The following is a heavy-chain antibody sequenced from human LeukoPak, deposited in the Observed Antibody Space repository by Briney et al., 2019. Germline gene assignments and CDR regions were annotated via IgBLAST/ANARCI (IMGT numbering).Heavy chain of an antibody. CDR1: GGTFSSFA. J-gene: IGHJ5*02. Sequence: ASVKGSCKASGGTFSSFAISWGRKAPGQGLEWMGGIIPIFGTANYAQKFQGRVTITTDESTSTAYMELSSLRSEDTAVYYCARDHYDSSGYYYVDPNWFDPWGQGTLVTVSS. V-gene: IGHV1-69*05. CDR2: IIPIFGTA. CDR3: ARDHYDSSGYYYVDPNWFDP. D-gene: IGHD3-22*01.